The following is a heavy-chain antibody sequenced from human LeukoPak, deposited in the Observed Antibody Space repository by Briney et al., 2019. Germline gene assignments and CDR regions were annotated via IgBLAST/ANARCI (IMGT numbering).Heavy chain of an antibody. CDR1: GGLISSGGYY. D-gene: IGHD3-9*01. Sequence: SETLSLTCTVSGGLISSGGYYWTWVRQQPGKGLDWIGYIYYSGSTYYNPSLKSRLTISADTSKNQFSLKLSSVTAADTAVYYCARRVSSGYYDILTGYYGVRTEFDIWGQGTMVTVSS. CDR2: IYYSGST. J-gene: IGHJ3*02. CDR3: ARRVSSGYYDILTGYYGVRTEFDI. V-gene: IGHV4-31*02.